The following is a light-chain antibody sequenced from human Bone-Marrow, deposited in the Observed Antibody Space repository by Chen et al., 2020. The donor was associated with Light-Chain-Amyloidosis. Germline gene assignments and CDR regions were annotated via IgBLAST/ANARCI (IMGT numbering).Light chain of an antibody. V-gene: IGLV3-19*01. CDR1: SLRSYY. J-gene: IGLJ1*01. CDR3: NSRDSSGNHLV. CDR2: GKN. Sequence: SSELTQDPAVSVALGQTVRITCQGDSLRSYYSNWYQQKPGQAPVLVIYGKNNRPSGIPDRFSGSSSGNTASLTITGAQAEDEADYYCNSRDSSGNHLVFGSGTKVTVL.